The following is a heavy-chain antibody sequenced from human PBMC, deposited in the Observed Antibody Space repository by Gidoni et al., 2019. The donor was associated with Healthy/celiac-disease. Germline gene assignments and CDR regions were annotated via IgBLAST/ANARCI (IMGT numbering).Heavy chain of an antibody. CDR3: ANQEPRFGELGY. Sequence: EVQLLESGGGLVQPGGSLRPSCASPGSTFSGYAMSWVSQAPGKGLEWVSAISGSGGSTYYADSVKGRFTISRDNSKNTLYLQMNSLRAEDTAVYYCANQEPRFGELGYWGQGTLVTVSS. CDR2: ISGSGGST. J-gene: IGHJ4*02. D-gene: IGHD3-10*01. CDR1: GSTFSGYA. V-gene: IGHV3-23*01.